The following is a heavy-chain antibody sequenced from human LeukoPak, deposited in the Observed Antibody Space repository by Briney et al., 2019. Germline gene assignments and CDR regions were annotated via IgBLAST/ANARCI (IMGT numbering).Heavy chain of an antibody. V-gene: IGHV4-39*01. Sequence: PSDTLSLTCSVSGGSISSIVYYWGWIRQPPGKGLEWIGTIYYSGSTYYNLSLKSRVTISVDTSRKQFSLKLSSVTAADTAVYYCARHSRSVDYGSGSYTWDYWGQGTLVTVSS. CDR2: IYYSGST. CDR3: ARHSRSVDYGSGSYTWDY. D-gene: IGHD3-10*01. J-gene: IGHJ4*02. CDR1: GGSISSIVYY.